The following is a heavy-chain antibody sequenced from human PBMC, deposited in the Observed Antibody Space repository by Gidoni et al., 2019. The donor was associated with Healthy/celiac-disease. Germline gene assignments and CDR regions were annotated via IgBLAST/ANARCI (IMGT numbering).Heavy chain of an antibody. D-gene: IGHD3-22*01. J-gene: IGHJ3*02. CDR3: ATARYDSSGTGAFDI. V-gene: IGHV1-24*01. CDR1: GYTPPELS. CDR2: FDPKDGET. Sequence: QVQLVQSGAEVKKPGASVKVPCKVSGYTPPELSMHWVRQAPGKGLEWMGGFDPKDGETIYAQKFQGRVTMTEDTSTDTAYMELSSLRSEDTAVYYCATARYDSSGTGAFDIWGQGTMVTVSS.